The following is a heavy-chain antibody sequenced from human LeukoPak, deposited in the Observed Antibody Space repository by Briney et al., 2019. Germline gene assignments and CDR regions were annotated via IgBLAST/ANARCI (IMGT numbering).Heavy chain of an antibody. Sequence: PSETLSLTCAVYGGFFIGYYWSWLRQPPGKGLEWIGEINHSGGANCNPSLKSRVTISADTSKSQFSLKLGSVTAADTAVYYCARAPLRFLEPFDYWGQGTLVTVSP. CDR3: ARAPLRFLEPFDY. D-gene: IGHD3-3*01. J-gene: IGHJ4*02. V-gene: IGHV4-34*01. CDR1: GGFFIGYY. CDR2: INHSGGA.